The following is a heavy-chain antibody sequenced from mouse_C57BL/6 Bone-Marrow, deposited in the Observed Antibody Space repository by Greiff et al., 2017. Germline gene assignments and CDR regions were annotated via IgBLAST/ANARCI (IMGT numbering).Heavy chain of an antibody. J-gene: IGHJ2*01. V-gene: IGHV1-4*01. CDR3: AARGGITTVVAPYYFDY. D-gene: IGHD1-1*01. Sequence: QVQLQQSGAELARPGASVKMSCKASGYTFTSYTMHWVKQRPGQGLEWIGYINPSSGYTKYNQKFKDKATLTADKSSSTAYMQLSSLPSEDSAVYYCAARGGITTVVAPYYFDYWGQGTTLTVSS. CDR1: GYTFTSYT. CDR2: INPSSGYT.